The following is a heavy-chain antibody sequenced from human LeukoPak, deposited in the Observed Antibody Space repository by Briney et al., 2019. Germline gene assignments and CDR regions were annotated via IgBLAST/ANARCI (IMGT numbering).Heavy chain of an antibody. CDR2: INSDGSSI. CDR1: GFTLGSFW. Sequence: GGSLRLSCEASGFTLGSFWMHWVRRAPGKGLDWVSRINSDGSSISYADSVKGRFTISRDNAKNTLYLQMNSLRAEDTAVYYCAKSRWLQLSTPFDYWGQGTLVTVSS. D-gene: IGHD5-24*01. CDR3: AKSRWLQLSTPFDY. J-gene: IGHJ4*02. V-gene: IGHV3-74*01.